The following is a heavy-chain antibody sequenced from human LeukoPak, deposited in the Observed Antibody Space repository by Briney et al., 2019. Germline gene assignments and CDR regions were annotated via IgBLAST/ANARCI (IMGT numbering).Heavy chain of an antibody. D-gene: IGHD1-26*01. CDR1: GFTFRTYS. Sequence: GGSLRLSCAASGFTFRTYSMNWVRQAPGKGLEWVSSISSTSTYIYYADSMKGRFIISRDNARSSLYLEMNSLRAEDTAVYYCARIIGISGTYPTDYWGQGTLVTVSS. CDR3: ARIIGISGTYPTDY. V-gene: IGHV3-21*06. CDR2: ISSTSTYI. J-gene: IGHJ4*02.